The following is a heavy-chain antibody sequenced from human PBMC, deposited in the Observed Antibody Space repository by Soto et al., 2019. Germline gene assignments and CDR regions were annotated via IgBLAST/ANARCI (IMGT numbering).Heavy chain of an antibody. Sequence: GGSLRLSCAASGFTFSTYGMHWVRQTPGKGLEWVAVIWYDGSNKYYADSVKGRFTISRDNSKNTLYLQMNSLRAEDTAVYYCARDSHSPLGYHYYYGMDVWGQGTTVTVSS. CDR2: IWYDGSNK. J-gene: IGHJ6*02. CDR1: GFTFSTYG. CDR3: ARDSHSPLGYHYYYGMDV. V-gene: IGHV3-33*01.